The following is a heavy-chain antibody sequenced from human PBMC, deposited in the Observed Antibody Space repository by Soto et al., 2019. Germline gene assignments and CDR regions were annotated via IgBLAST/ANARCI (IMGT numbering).Heavy chain of an antibody. CDR3: ARLLYYDFWSGPRWFDP. D-gene: IGHD3-3*01. CDR2: IYYSGST. CDR1: GGSISSSSYY. Sequence: SETLSLTCTVSGGSISSSSYYWGWIRQPPGKGLEWIGSIYYSGSTYYNPSLKSRVTISVDTSKNQFSLKLSSVTAADTAVYYCARLLYYDFWSGPRWFDPWGQGTLVTV. J-gene: IGHJ5*02. V-gene: IGHV4-39*01.